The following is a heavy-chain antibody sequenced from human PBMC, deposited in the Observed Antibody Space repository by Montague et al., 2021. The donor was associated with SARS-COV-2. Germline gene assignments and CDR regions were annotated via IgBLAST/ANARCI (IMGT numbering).Heavy chain of an antibody. V-gene: IGHV4-34*01. CDR3: ARGWGYYDSSGYLLFDY. D-gene: IGHD3-22*01. Sequence: SETLSLTCAVYGGSFSGYYWSWIRQPPGKGLEWIGEINHSGSTNXNPSLKSRVTISVDTSKNQFSLKLSSVTAADTAVYYCARGWGYYDSSGYLLFDYWGQGTLDTVSS. J-gene: IGHJ4*02. CDR1: GGSFSGYY. CDR2: INHSGST.